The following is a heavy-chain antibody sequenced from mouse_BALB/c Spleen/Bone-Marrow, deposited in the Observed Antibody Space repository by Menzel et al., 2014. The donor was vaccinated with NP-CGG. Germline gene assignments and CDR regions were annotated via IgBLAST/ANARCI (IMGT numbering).Heavy chain of an antibody. J-gene: IGHJ4*01. CDR3: ARTLGHYAMDY. CDR1: GFSLTGYG. D-gene: IGHD4-1*01. Sequence: QVQLQQSGPGLVPPSQSLSITCTVSGFSLTGYGVNWVRQPPGKGLEWLGMIWGDGSTDYNSALKSRMSISKDNSKSQVFLKMNSLQTDDTARYYCARTLGHYAMDYWGQGASITVSS. V-gene: IGHV2-6-7*01. CDR2: IWGDGST.